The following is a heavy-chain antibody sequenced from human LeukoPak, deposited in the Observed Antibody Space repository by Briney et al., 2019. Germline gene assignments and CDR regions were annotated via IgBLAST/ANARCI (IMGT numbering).Heavy chain of an antibody. Sequence: SETLSLTCAVSGYSISSDNYWVWIRPPPGQGLEWTGGFYHSGSTYYNPSLKSRVTMSVDTSKNQFSLKLSSVTAADTAVYYCARAPRDSSSSNYMRRFDYWGQGTLVTVSS. CDR3: ARAPRDSSSSNYMRRFDY. V-gene: IGHV4-38-2*01. CDR2: FYHSGST. J-gene: IGHJ4*02. CDR1: GYSISSDNY. D-gene: IGHD3-22*01.